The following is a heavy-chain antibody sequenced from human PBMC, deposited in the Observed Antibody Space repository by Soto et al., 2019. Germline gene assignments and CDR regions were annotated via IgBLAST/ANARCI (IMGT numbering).Heavy chain of an antibody. D-gene: IGHD3-10*01. CDR2: GGSGGSR. V-gene: IGHV3-23*01. J-gene: IGHJ6*03. CDR1: GFTFSTYG. Sequence: DVKLLESGGGLVQWGGSLRLSCVTSGFTFSTYGMTWVRQAPGKGLEWVSYGGSGGSRYYAESVKGRFTISRDNSKNTLSLEMNSLRAEDTVTYYCVKFRGRAYPYYYMDVWGKGTTVTVSS. CDR3: VKFRGRAYPYYYMDV.